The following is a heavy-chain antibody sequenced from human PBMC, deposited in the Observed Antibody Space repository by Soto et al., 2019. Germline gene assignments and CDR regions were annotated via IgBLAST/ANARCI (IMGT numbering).Heavy chain of an antibody. CDR2: ISYDGSNK. V-gene: IGHV3-30*18. CDR3: AKDAVWFGELLY. CDR1: GFTFSSYG. J-gene: IGHJ4*02. D-gene: IGHD3-10*01. Sequence: GGSLRLSCAASGFTFSSYGMHWVRQAPGKGLEWVAVISYDGSNKYYADSVKGRFTISRDNSKNTLYLQMNSLRAEDTAVYYCAKDAVWFGELLYWGQGTLVTVSS.